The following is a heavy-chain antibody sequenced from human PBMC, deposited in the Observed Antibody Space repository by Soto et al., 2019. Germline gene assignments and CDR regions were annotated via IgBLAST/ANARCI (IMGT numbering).Heavy chain of an antibody. CDR3: AKDRQAVAGPLDY. CDR1: GFTFSSYA. Sequence: EVQLLESGGGLVQPGGSLRLSCAASGFTFSSYAMSWVRQAPGKGLEWVTAISGSGGSTYYADSVKGRFTISRDNSKNALYLQMNSLRAEDTAVYYCAKDRQAVAGPLDYWGQGTLVTVSS. V-gene: IGHV3-23*01. CDR2: ISGSGGST. D-gene: IGHD6-19*01. J-gene: IGHJ4*02.